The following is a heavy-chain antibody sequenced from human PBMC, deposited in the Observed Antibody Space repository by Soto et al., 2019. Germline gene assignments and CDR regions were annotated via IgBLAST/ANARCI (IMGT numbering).Heavy chain of an antibody. CDR3: ARAGDSSGYYPPYYFDY. J-gene: IGHJ4*02. CDR2: IYYCGRT. CDR1: GGSISSGGYY. Sequence: QVQLQESGPGLVKPSQTLSLTCTVSGGSISSGGYYWSWIRQHPGKGLEWIGYIYYCGRTYYNPSLKSRVTISVDASKNQCSLKPSSVTAADTAVYYCARAGDSSGYYPPYYFDYWGQGTLVTVSS. D-gene: IGHD3-22*01. V-gene: IGHV4-31*03.